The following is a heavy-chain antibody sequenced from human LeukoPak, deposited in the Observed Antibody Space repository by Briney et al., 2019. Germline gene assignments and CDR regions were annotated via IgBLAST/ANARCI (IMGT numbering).Heavy chain of an antibody. V-gene: IGHV4-59*01. J-gene: IGHJ3*02. D-gene: IGHD6-19*01. CDR1: GGSISSYY. CDR2: INYSGSI. CDR3: ASSGYSSGWYSRGDDAFDI. Sequence: PSETLSLTRTVSGGSISSYYWSWIRQPPGEGLEWIGYINYSGSIHYIPSLKSRVTISLNTSKNQFSLKLSSVTAADTAVYFCASSGYSSGWYSRGDDAFDIWGQGTMVTASS.